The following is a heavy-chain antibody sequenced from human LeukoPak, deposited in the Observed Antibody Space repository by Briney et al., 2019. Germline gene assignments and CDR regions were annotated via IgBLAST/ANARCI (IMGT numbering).Heavy chain of an antibody. CDR1: GFTFSSYW. J-gene: IGHJ3*02. D-gene: IGHD1-7*01. Sequence: GGSLRLSCAASGFTFSSYWMHWVRQAPGKGLEWVSRINSDGSSTNYVDSVKGRFTISSDDPKNSLYLQMNSLRAEATAVYFCPKDINVTEAKVVLILHAFDMWGQGTMVTVSS. V-gene: IGHV3-74*01. CDR3: PKDINVTEAKVVLILHAFDM. CDR2: INSDGSST.